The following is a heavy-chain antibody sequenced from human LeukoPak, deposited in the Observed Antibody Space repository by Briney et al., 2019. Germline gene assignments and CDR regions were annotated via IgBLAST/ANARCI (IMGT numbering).Heavy chain of an antibody. CDR1: GYTFTSYG. Sequence: GASVKVSCKASGYTFTSYGISWVRQAPGQGLEWMGWISAYNGNTNYAQKLQGRVTMTTDTSTSTAYMELRSLRSDDTAVYYCARVLHIFGGYCSGGSCLDAFDIWGQGKMVTVSS. CDR3: ARVLHIFGGYCSGGSCLDAFDI. J-gene: IGHJ3*02. CDR2: ISAYNGNT. V-gene: IGHV1-18*01. D-gene: IGHD2-15*01.